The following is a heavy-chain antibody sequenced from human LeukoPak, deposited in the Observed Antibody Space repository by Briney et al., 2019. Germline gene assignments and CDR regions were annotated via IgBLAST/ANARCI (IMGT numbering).Heavy chain of an antibody. V-gene: IGHV3-53*01. CDR2: IYSGGST. CDR1: GFTVSSNY. J-gene: IGHJ4*02. D-gene: IGHD2-2*01. CDR3: AKDGRCSTTSCLYYFDY. Sequence: GGSLRLSCAASGFTVSSNYMSWVRQAPGKGLEWVSIIYSGGSTYYADSVKGRFTISRDNSKNTLYLQMNSLRAEDTAVYYCAKDGRCSTTSCLYYFDYWGQGTLVTVSS.